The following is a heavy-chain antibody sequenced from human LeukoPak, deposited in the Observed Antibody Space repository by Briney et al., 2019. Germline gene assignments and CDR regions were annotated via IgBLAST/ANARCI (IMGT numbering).Heavy chain of an antibody. CDR2: ISTSAGTI. Sequence: GESLRLSCAASGFTFSDYYMTWIRQAPGKGLEWISYISTSAGTIYYADSVKGRFTISRDNTKNSLYLQMNSLRAEDTAVYYCARDAIDSSGFDFDYWGQGTLVTVSS. V-gene: IGHV3-11*01. J-gene: IGHJ4*02. CDR3: ARDAIDSSGFDFDY. CDR1: GFTFSDYY. D-gene: IGHD3-22*01.